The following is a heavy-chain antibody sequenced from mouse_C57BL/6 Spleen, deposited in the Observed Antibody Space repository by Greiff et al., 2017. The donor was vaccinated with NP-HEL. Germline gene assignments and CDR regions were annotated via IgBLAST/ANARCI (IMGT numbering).Heavy chain of an antibody. J-gene: IGHJ2*01. Sequence: QVQLQQPGAELVKPGASVKMSCKASGYTFTSYWITWVKQRPGQGLEWIGDIYPGSGSTNYNEKFKSKATLTVDTSSSTAYMQLSSLTSEDSAVYYCARGGYDYDEGFDYWGQGTTLTVSS. CDR2: IYPGSGST. V-gene: IGHV1-55*01. CDR1: GYTFTSYW. CDR3: ARGGYDYDEGFDY. D-gene: IGHD2-4*01.